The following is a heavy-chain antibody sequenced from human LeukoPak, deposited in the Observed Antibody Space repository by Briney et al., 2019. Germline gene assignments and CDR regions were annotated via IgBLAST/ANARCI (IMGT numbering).Heavy chain of an antibody. CDR2: INHSGST. CDR1: GGSFNGYY. Sequence: SETLSLTCAVYGGSFNGYYWSWIRQPPGKGLEWIGEINHSGSTNYNPSLKGRVTISVDTSKNQFSLKLSSVTAADTAVYYCARGMTTYDAFDIWGQGTMVTVSS. D-gene: IGHD4-17*01. V-gene: IGHV4-34*01. CDR3: ARGMTTYDAFDI. J-gene: IGHJ3*02.